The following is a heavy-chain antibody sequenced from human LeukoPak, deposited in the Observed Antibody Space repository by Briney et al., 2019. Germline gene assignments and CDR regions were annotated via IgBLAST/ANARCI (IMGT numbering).Heavy chain of an antibody. CDR2: IKSTTDGGTT. J-gene: IGHJ5*02. CDR3: AREGFEYQLLYTQHGWFDP. V-gene: IGHV3-15*01. D-gene: IGHD2-2*02. CDR1: GFTFSNAW. Sequence: RGSLRLSCAASGFTFSNAWMSWVRQAPGKGLEWVARIKSTTDGGTTDYAAFVKGRFTISRDDSKNTLYLQMNSLRTEDTAVYYCAREGFEYQLLYTQHGWFDPWGQGTLVTVSS.